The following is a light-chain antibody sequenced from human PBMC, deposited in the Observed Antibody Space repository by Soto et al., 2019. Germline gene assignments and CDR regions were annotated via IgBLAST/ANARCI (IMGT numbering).Light chain of an antibody. CDR1: QSVSSSY. Sequence: EIVLTQSPGTLSSSPGERATLSCRASQSVSSSYLAWYQQKPGQAPRLLIYGASSRATGIPDRFSGSGSGTDFTLTISSLQSEDFAVYYCQQYNNWPPSTFGQGILLEIK. CDR2: GAS. CDR3: QQYNNWPPST. V-gene: IGKV3-20*01. J-gene: IGKJ5*01.